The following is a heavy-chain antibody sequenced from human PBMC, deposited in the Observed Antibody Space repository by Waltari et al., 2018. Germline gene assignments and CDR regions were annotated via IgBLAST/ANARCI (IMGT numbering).Heavy chain of an antibody. Sequence: EVQLVESGGGLVKPGGSLRRSCAASGFTFSSYSMNWVRQAPGKGLEWVSSISSSSSYIYYADSVKGRFTISRDNAKNSLYLQMNSLRAEDTAVYYCAREFSGWYRLDYWGQGTLVTVSS. J-gene: IGHJ4*02. CDR3: AREFSGWYRLDY. CDR2: ISSSSSYI. D-gene: IGHD6-19*01. CDR1: GFTFSSYS. V-gene: IGHV3-21*01.